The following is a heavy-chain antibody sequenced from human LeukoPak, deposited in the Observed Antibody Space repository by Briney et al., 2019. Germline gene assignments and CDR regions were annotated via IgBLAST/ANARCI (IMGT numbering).Heavy chain of an antibody. J-gene: IGHJ2*01. CDR1: GFTLSTYS. V-gene: IGHV3-21*01. CDR3: ARDHYDYFGHRYFDL. D-gene: IGHD3-16*01. CDR2: LGSTHT. Sequence: GGSLRLSCAASGFTLSTYSVNWVRRAPGKGLECVSSLGSTHTQYIESLKGRFTISRDNAKNSVYVQLNSLTIEDTAVYYCARDHYDYFGHRYFDLWGRGTLVTVSS.